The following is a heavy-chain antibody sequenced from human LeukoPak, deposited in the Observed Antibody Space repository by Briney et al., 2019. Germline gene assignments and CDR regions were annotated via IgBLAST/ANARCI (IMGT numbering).Heavy chain of an antibody. CDR1: GFTFSSHPM. CDR2: IYYRGST. V-gene: IGHV4-38-2*01. Sequence: GSLRLSCAASGFTFSSHPMSWVRQAPGKGLEWIGSIYYRGSTYYNPSLKSRVTISVDTSKNQFSLKLSSVTAADTAVYYCARHLGGARQLYFDYWGQGTLVTVSS. D-gene: IGHD1-1*01. J-gene: IGHJ4*02. CDR3: ARHLGGARQLYFDY.